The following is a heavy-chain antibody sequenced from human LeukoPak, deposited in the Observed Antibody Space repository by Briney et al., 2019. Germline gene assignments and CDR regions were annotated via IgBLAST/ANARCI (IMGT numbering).Heavy chain of an antibody. CDR2: ISWNSGSI. V-gene: IGHV3-9*01. J-gene: IGHJ4*02. D-gene: IGHD6-19*01. CDR3: VRDKGGWNPFDY. Sequence: GGSLRLSCAASGFTFGDFAIHWVRQVPGKGLEWVSGISWNSGSIGYVDSVRGRFTIDRDDAKNSLYLRMNSLRAEDTAMYFCVRDKGGWNPFDYWGQGTLVTVSS. CDR1: GFTFGDFA.